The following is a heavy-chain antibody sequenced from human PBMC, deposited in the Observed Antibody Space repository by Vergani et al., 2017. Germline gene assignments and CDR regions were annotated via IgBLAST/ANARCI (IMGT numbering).Heavy chain of an antibody. CDR1: GFIFSSYW. D-gene: IGHD2-15*01. CDR3: ARGYSLGSY. V-gene: IGHV3-7*01. CDR2: IKEDGSEK. Sequence: EVQLVESGGGLVQPGGSLRLSCAASGFIFSSYWMHWVRQAPGKGLEWVAAIKEDGSEKQYVDSVKGRFTISRDNAKKSLYLQMNSLRGEDTAVYYCARGYSLGSYWGQGTLVTVSS. J-gene: IGHJ4*02.